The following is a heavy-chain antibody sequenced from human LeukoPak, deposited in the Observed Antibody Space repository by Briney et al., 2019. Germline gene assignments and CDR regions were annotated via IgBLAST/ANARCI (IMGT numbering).Heavy chain of an antibody. CDR3: ARDRYSSSAGGDY. D-gene: IGHD6-6*01. Sequence: GGSLRLSCAASGFTSGSYWMHWVRQVPGKGLVWVSRISGDGTARNYADSVKGRFTISRDDAKNTVDLQMNSLRGEDTAVYYCARDRYSSSAGGDYWGQGTLVTVSS. CDR2: ISGDGTAR. V-gene: IGHV3-74*01. CDR1: GFTSGSYW. J-gene: IGHJ4*02.